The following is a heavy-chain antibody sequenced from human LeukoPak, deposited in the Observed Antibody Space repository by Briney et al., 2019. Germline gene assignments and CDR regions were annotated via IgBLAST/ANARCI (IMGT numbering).Heavy chain of an antibody. Sequence: ASVKVSCKASGGTFSSYAISWVRQAPGQGLEWMGRIIPILGIANYAQKFQGRVTITADKSTSTAYMELSSLRSEDTAVYYCARWEYCSGGSCFYYYGMDVWGQGTTVTVSS. D-gene: IGHD2-15*01. CDR2: IIPILGIA. J-gene: IGHJ6*02. CDR1: GGTFSSYA. CDR3: ARWEYCSGGSCFYYYGMDV. V-gene: IGHV1-69*04.